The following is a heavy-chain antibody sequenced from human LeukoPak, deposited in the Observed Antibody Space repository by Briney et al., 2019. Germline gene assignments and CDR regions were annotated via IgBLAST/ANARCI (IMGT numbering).Heavy chain of an antibody. J-gene: IGHJ4*02. CDR2: ISGYNGNT. CDR1: GYTFTSHG. Sequence: GASVKVSCKASGYTFTSHGISWVRQAPGQGLEWMGWISGYNGNTNYAQKFQDRVVMTTDTSTSTVYMELRSLRSDDTAVYYCARDSSSWLHGHWGQGTLVTVSS. V-gene: IGHV1-18*01. CDR3: ARDSSSWLHGH. D-gene: IGHD6-13*01.